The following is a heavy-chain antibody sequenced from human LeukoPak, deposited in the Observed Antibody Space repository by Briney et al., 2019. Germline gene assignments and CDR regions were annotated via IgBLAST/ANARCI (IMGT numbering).Heavy chain of an antibody. V-gene: IGHV4-4*09. CDR2: IYTSGGT. J-gene: IGHJ4*02. Sequence: TSETLSLTCTVSGDSISSYYWSWIRQPPGKGLEWIGSIYTSGGTNYIPSLKGRVTISIDTSKNQFSLKLSSVTAADSAVYYCARLTRLSTSPDRYYLDYWGQGTLVTVSS. CDR1: GDSISSYY. D-gene: IGHD6-6*01. CDR3: ARLTRLSTSPDRYYLDY.